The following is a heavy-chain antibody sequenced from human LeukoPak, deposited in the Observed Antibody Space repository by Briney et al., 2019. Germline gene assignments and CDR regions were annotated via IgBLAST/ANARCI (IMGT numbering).Heavy chain of an antibody. Sequence: ASVKVSCKASGYTFTGYYIHWVRQAPGQGLEWMGWINPNSGGTNYAQKFQSRVTMTRDTSISTAYMELSRLRSDDTAVYYCARDPEVGIYPFFDYWGQGTLVTVSS. CDR2: INPNSGGT. V-gene: IGHV1-2*02. D-gene: IGHD2-2*02. J-gene: IGHJ4*02. CDR1: GYTFTGYY. CDR3: ARDPEVGIYPFFDY.